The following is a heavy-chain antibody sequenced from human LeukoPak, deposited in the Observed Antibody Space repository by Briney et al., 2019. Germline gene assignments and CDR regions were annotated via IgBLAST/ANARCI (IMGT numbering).Heavy chain of an antibody. CDR3: AKAPVTTCRGAFCYPFDY. V-gene: IGHV3-23*01. CDR1: GFTFSSYW. Sequence: PGGSLRLSCEASGFTFSSYWMHWVRQIPGTGLEWVSGIGRSGANTYYAVSVKGRFTISRDSSKNTLFLQMNRLRPEDAAVYYCAKAPVTTCRGAFCYPFDYWGLGTLVTVSS. CDR2: IGRSGANT. D-gene: IGHD2-15*01. J-gene: IGHJ4*02.